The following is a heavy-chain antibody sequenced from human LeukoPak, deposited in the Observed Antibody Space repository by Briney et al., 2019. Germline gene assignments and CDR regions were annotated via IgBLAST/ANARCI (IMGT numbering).Heavy chain of an antibody. V-gene: IGHV4-39*07. D-gene: IGHD1-26*01. CDR3: ARDNQIIVGATEFDY. CDR2: IYYSGST. Sequence: SETLSLTCTVSGGSISSSSYYWGWIRQPPGKGLEWIGSIYYSGSTYYNPSLKSRVTISVDTSKNQFSLKLSSVTVADTAVYYCARDNQIIVGATEFDYWGQGTLVTVSS. J-gene: IGHJ4*02. CDR1: GGSISSSSYY.